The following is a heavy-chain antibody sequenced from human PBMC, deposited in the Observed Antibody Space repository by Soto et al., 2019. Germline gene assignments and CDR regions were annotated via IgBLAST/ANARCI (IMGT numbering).Heavy chain of an antibody. CDR1: GFTFSSYS. J-gene: IGHJ6*02. V-gene: IGHV3-21*01. CDR2: ISSSSSYI. Sequence: GGSLRLSCAASGFTFSSYSMNWVRQAPGKGLEWVSSISSSSSYIYYADSVKGRFTISRVNAKNSLYLQMNSLRAEDTAVYYCARSSGYSSSWYTLYCYYGMDVWGQGTTVTVSS. D-gene: IGHD6-13*01. CDR3: ARSSGYSSSWYTLYCYYGMDV.